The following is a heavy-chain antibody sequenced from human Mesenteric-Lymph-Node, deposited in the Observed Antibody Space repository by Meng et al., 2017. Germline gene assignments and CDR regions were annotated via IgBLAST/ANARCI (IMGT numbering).Heavy chain of an antibody. V-gene: IGHV4-4*02. CDR2: IYHSGST. CDR3: ARDLLYYDSSGYYNDAFDI. D-gene: IGHD3-22*01. CDR1: GGSISSSNW. Sequence: SETLSLTCAVSGGSISSSNWWSWVRQPPGKGLEWIGEIYHSGSTNYNPSLKSRVTISVDKSKNQFSLKLSSVTAADTAVYYCARDLLYYDSSGYYNDAFDIWGQGTMVTVSS. J-gene: IGHJ3*02.